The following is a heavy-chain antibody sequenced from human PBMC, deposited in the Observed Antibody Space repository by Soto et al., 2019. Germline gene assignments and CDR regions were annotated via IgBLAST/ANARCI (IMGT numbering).Heavy chain of an antibody. CDR3: AGSDYGDYARHFVTGYFDY. CDR2: IYYSGST. Sequence: TSETLSLTCTVSGGSISSYYWSRIRQPPGKGLEWIGYIYYSGSTNYNPSLKSRVTISVDTSKNQFSLKLSSVTAADTAVYYCAGSDYGDYARHFVTGYFDYWGQGTLVTVSS. CDR1: GGSISSYY. V-gene: IGHV4-59*01. J-gene: IGHJ4*02. D-gene: IGHD4-17*01.